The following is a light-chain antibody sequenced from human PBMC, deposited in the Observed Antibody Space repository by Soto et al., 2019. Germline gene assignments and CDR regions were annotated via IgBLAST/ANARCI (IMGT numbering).Light chain of an antibody. CDR2: DAS. CDR3: QQSESSPWT. J-gene: IGKJ1*01. V-gene: IGKV3-20*01. Sequence: EIVLTQSPGTLSLSPGERATLSCRASQSLPNNYLAWYQQKPGQAPRPLMSDASRRATGVPDRFSGSGSGTDFTLSISRLETEDFEVYYCQQSESSPWTFGQGTKV. CDR1: QSLPNNY.